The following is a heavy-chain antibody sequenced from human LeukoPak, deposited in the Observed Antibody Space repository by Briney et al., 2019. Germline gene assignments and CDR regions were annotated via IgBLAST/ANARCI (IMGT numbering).Heavy chain of an antibody. J-gene: IGHJ3*02. Sequence: GGSLRLPCAASGFTFSSYAMSWVRQAPGKGLEWVSAISGSGGSTYYADSVKGRFTISRDNSKNTLYLQMNSLRAEDTAVYYCAKVPNANSYDFWSGYDAFDIWGQGTMVTVSS. CDR3: AKVPNANSYDFWSGYDAFDI. CDR1: GFTFSSYA. D-gene: IGHD3-3*01. V-gene: IGHV3-23*01. CDR2: ISGSGGST.